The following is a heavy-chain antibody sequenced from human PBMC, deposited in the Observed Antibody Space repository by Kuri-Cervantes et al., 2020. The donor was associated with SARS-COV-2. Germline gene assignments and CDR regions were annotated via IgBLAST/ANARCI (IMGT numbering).Heavy chain of an antibody. CDR3: TRLDFWSGYYIES. J-gene: IGHJ4*02. CDR1: GFTFSSYA. V-gene: IGHV3-23*01. D-gene: IGHD3-3*01. CDR2: ISGSGGST. Sequence: GESLKISCAASGFTFSSYAMSWVRQAPGKGLEWVSAISGSGGSTYYADSVKGRFTISRDNSKNTLYLQMNSLKTEDTAVYYCTRLDFWSGYYIESWGQGTLVTVSS.